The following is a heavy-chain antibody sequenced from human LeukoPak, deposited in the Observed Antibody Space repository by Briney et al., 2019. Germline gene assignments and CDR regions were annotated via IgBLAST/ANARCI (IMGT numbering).Heavy chain of an antibody. CDR1: DGSISSYY. V-gene: IGHV4-59*12. D-gene: IGHD3-16*01. CDR2: IYDSGNT. CDR3: VRGFLGLNGGI. Sequence: SETLSLTCTVSDGSISSYYWSWIRQPPGKGLEWIGYIYDSGNTNYNPSLKGRVTISVDTSRSRFSLKLNSATAADTAVYYCVRGFLGLNGGIWGQGTTVTVSS. J-gene: IGHJ6*02.